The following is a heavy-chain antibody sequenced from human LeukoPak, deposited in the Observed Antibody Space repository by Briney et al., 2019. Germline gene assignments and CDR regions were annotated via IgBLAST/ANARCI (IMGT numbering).Heavy chain of an antibody. Sequence: GGSLRLSCPASGFTFSTYAMHWVRQAPGKGLEWVVVISHGGENTYYADSVKGRFTISRDNSKITLSLQMNSLTLEDTAVYYCARDPRRRDDYNCAYFDSWGQGTLVTVSS. CDR1: GFTFSTYA. CDR3: ARDPRRRDDYNCAYFDS. V-gene: IGHV3-30*04. CDR2: ISHGGENT. J-gene: IGHJ4*02. D-gene: IGHD5-24*01.